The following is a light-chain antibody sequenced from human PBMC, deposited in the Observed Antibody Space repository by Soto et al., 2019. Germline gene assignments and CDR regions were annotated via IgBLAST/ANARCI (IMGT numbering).Light chain of an antibody. V-gene: IGKV3-20*01. CDR3: QQYGTSPRT. CDR1: QSVSSNY. Sequence: LSLTPAARALSPGEGATLSCRVSQSVSSNYLAWYLQKPGQAPRLLIYGASTRATGIPDRFSGSGSGTDFSLTIIRLEPEDCAVFYCQQYGTSPRTFGQGTKVDIK. J-gene: IGKJ1*01. CDR2: GAS.